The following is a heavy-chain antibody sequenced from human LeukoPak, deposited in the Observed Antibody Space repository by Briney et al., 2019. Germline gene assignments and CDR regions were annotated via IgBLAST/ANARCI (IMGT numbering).Heavy chain of an antibody. D-gene: IGHD3-10*01. Sequence: GGSLRLSCAASEFTFNSYAMSWVRQAPGKGLEWVSTIAGSGGSTYYADSVKGRFAISRDNSNNALYLQMDSLRPEDTAVYYCAKSRAALVVRGVGPHSWGQGTLVTVSS. CDR1: EFTFNSYA. V-gene: IGHV3-23*01. J-gene: IGHJ4*02. CDR2: IAGSGGST. CDR3: AKSRAALVVRGVGPHS.